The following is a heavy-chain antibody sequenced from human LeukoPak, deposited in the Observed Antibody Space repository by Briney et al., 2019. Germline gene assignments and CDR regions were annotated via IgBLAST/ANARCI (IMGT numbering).Heavy chain of an antibody. CDR1: GYTFTSYG. Sequence: ASXKVSCKASGYTFTSYGISWVRQAPGQGVEGMGWISAYNGNTNYEQKLQGRVTMNTDTSTRTDYMEVRSLRSHDTAVYYCARDGSYSSSWWLGAFDIWGQGTMVTVPS. D-gene: IGHD6-13*01. CDR2: ISAYNGNT. CDR3: ARDGSYSSSWWLGAFDI. V-gene: IGHV1-18*01. J-gene: IGHJ3*02.